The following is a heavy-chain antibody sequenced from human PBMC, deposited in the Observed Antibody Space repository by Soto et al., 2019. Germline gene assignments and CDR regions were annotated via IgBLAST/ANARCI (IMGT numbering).Heavy chain of an antibody. V-gene: IGHV4-30-2*01. D-gene: IGHD6-19*01. Sequence: QLQLQESGSGLVKPSQTLSLTCAVSGGSTSSGGYSWSWLRQPPGKGLEWIGYISHSGSTYYNPSLKSRVTISVDTSKNQFSLRLSSVTAADTAVYYRARGGLLPGYWGQGTLVTVSS. J-gene: IGHJ4*02. CDR2: ISHSGST. CDR3: ARGGLLPGY. CDR1: GGSTSSGGYS.